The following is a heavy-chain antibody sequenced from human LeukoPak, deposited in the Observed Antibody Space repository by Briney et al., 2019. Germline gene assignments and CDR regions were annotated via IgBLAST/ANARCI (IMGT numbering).Heavy chain of an antibody. CDR3: ARVEGDKGGNNWFDP. J-gene: IGHJ5*02. V-gene: IGHV3-72*01. D-gene: IGHD3-16*01. CDR1: GFSFSDHY. Sequence: GGPLRLSCAASGFSFSDHYMDWVRQAPGKGLEWVGRIRNKASSYTTEYAASVKARFTISRDDSKNSLYLQMNSLKTEDTAVYYCARVEGDKGGNNWFDPWGQGTLVTVSS. CDR2: IRNKASSYTT.